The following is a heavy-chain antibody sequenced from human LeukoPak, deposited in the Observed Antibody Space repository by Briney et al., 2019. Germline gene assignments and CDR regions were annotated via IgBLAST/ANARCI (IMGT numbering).Heavy chain of an antibody. CDR1: GVSISNYY. J-gene: IGHJ4*02. V-gene: IGHV4-59*01. CDR2: IYYSGST. Sequence: SETLSLTCTVSGVSISNYYWSWIRQPPGKGLEWIGYIYYSGSTNYNPSLKSRVTISVDTSKNQFSLKLSSVTAADTAVYYCARGPIRVDYWGQGTLVTVSS. CDR3: ARGPIRVDY. D-gene: IGHD2-21*01.